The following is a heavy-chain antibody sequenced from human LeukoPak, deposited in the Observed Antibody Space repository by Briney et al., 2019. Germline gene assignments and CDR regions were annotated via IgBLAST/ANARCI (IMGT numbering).Heavy chain of an antibody. J-gene: IGHJ5*02. Sequence: SETLSLTCTVSGGSISSYYWSWIRQPPGKGLEWIGYIYNSGSTNYNPSLKSRVTTSVDTSKNQFSLKLSSVTAADTAVYYCARLRANWNYVNWFDPWGQGTLVTVSS. CDR2: IYNSGST. CDR3: ARLRANWNYVNWFDP. V-gene: IGHV4-59*08. CDR1: GGSISSYY. D-gene: IGHD1-7*01.